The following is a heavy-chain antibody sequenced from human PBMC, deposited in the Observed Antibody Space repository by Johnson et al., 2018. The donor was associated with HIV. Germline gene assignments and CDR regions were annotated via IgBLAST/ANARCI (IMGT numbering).Heavy chain of an antibody. Sequence: QVQLVESRGGLVKPGGSLRLSCVASGFTFTDYYMSWIRQAPGKGLEWLSYISSSCSNRDYSDSVKGRFTISRDNAKNSLFLQMNSLRAEDTAVYFCTRTDDTYNYDSGGYVDAFDFWGQGTMVTVSS. D-gene: IGHD3-22*01. CDR2: ISSSCSNR. V-gene: IGHV3-11*01. CDR3: TRTDDTYNYDSGGYVDAFDF. J-gene: IGHJ3*01. CDR1: GFTFTDYY.